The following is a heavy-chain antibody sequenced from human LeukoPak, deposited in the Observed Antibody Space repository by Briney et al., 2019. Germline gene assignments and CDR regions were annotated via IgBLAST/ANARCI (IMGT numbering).Heavy chain of an antibody. J-gene: IGHJ3*02. Sequence: KSGGSLRLSCAASGFTFSSYSMNWVRQAPGKGLEWVSSISSSSSYIYYADSVKGRFTISRDNAKNSLYLQMNSLRAEDTAVYYCARGGYDFWSGYSHAFDIWGQGTMVTVSS. CDR1: GFTFSSYS. CDR2: ISSSSSYI. CDR3: ARGGYDFWSGYSHAFDI. V-gene: IGHV3-21*01. D-gene: IGHD3-3*01.